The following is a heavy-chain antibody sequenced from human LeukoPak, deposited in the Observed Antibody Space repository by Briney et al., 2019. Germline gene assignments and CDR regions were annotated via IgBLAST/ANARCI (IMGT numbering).Heavy chain of an antibody. CDR3: AKDLSEPSSY. D-gene: IGHD1-26*01. CDR1: QFTFSDSS. V-gene: IGHV3-48*04. CDR2: ISGSSNTI. Sequence: PGGSLRLSCAASQFTFSDSSMIWVRQAPGKGLEWVSYISGSSNTIYYADSVKGRFTISRDSAENSLYLQMNSLRAEDTAVYYCAKDLSEPSSYWGQGTLVTVSS. J-gene: IGHJ4*02.